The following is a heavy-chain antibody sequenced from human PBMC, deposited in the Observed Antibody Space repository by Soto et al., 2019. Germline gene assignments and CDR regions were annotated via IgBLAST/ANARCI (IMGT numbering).Heavy chain of an antibody. D-gene: IGHD3-16*01. CDR2: ISATGGGT. J-gene: IGHJ4*02. V-gene: IGHV3-23*01. CDR1: VFKFSNYA. CDR3: AKDRRAGGNSAFYFDF. Sequence: GSLRLSCAASVFKFSNYAMSWVREAPGKGLEWVPLISATGGGTYYADSVKGRFTISRDNSHNTLYLQVHSLTAEDTAIYYCAKDRRAGGNSAFYFDFWGQGAQVTVSS.